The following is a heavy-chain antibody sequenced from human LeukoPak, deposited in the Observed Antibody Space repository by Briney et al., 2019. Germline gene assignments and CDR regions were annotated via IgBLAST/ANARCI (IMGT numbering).Heavy chain of an antibody. CDR2: VHLDGRT. D-gene: IGHD3-3*01. Sequence: PSETLSLTCGVSGGSVTSTNWCTWVRQPPGKGLEWIGEVHLDGRTNYNPSLKSRLTMSVDLSKNHISLKLTSVTAADTAVYYCAREGGFYRPLDYSGQGTLVTVSS. J-gene: IGHJ4*02. CDR3: AREGGFYRPLDY. V-gene: IGHV4-4*02. CDR1: GGSVTSTNW.